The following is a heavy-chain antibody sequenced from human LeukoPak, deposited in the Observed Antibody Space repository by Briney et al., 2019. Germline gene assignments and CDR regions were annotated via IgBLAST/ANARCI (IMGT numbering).Heavy chain of an antibody. CDR2: ISSDASST. CDR3: AMLAKMATIDDFDY. Sequence: GGSLRLSCAASGFSFSSYWMHWVRQAPGKGLVWVSRISSDASSTNYADSVKGRFTISRDNAKNTPYLQMNSLRAEDTAVYYCAMLAKMATIDDFDYWGQGTLVTVSS. V-gene: IGHV3-74*01. D-gene: IGHD5-24*01. CDR1: GFSFSSYW. J-gene: IGHJ4*02.